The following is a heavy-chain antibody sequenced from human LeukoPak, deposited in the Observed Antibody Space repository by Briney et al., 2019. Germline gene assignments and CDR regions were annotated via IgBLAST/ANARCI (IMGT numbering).Heavy chain of an antibody. J-gene: IGHJ6*03. CDR3: ARDQTRITMVRGAPYYLYMDV. CDR2: INPNSGGT. D-gene: IGHD3-10*01. CDR1: GYTFTGYY. Sequence: ASVKVSCKASGYTFTGYYTHWVRQAPGQGLEWMGWINPNSGGTNYAQKFQGRVTMTRDTSISTAYMELSRLRSDDTAVYYCARDQTRITMVRGAPYYLYMDVWGKGTTVTVSS. V-gene: IGHV1-2*02.